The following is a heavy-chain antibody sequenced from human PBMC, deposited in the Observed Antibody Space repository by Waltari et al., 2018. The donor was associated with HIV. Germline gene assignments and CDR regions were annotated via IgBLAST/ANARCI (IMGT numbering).Heavy chain of an antibody. CDR3: VTLYKQSPLYSNF. J-gene: IGHJ1*01. D-gene: IGHD2-15*01. CDR1: GYPPSDLS. CDR2: FDPKNGNP. Sequence: QVHLIQSAFDMKRPGASVTIACKGSGYPPSDLSMQWVRQGTGHRLEWMGGFDPKNGNPVYSQRFWGRVSLAEDTSEDTAYLELNRLTSDDTAVYYCVTLYKQSPLYSNFWGQGTLVTVSP. V-gene: IGHV1-24*01.